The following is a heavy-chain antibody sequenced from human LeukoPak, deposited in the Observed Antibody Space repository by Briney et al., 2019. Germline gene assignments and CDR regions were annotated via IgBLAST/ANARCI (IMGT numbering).Heavy chain of an antibody. CDR1: GYTFTGYY. J-gene: IGHJ2*01. V-gene: IGHV1-2*02. CDR2: INPNSGGT. Sequence: ASVKVSCKASGYTFTGYYMHWVRQAPGQGLEWMGWINPNSGGTNYAQKFQGRVTMTRDTSTSTVYMELSSLRSEDTAVYYCARTAARYFDLWGRGTLVTVSS. CDR3: ARTAARYFDL. D-gene: IGHD6-25*01.